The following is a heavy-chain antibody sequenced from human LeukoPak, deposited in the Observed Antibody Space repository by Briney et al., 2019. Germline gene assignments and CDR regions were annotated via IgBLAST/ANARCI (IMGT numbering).Heavy chain of an antibody. V-gene: IGHV3-15*01. J-gene: IGHJ4*02. CDR1: GFTFSHAW. Sequence: GGSLRLSCAASGFTFSHAWMSWVRQAPGKGLEWVGRIKSKTDGGTTDYAAPVKGRFTISRDDSKNTLYLQMNSLKTEDTAVYYCTTGMDTAMVYYFDYWGQGTLVTVSS. CDR3: TTGMDTAMVYYFDY. CDR2: IKSKTDGGTT. D-gene: IGHD5-18*01.